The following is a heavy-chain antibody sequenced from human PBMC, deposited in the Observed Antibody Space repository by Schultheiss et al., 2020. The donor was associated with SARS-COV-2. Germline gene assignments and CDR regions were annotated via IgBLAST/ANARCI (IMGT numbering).Heavy chain of an antibody. CDR1: GFTFSSYG. D-gene: IGHD2-15*01. V-gene: IGHV3-33*08. CDR3: ARDKKVVAPTVFGMDV. Sequence: GGSLRLSCAASGFTFSSYGMNWVRQAPGKGLEWVAVIWYDGSNKYYADSVKGRFTISRENAKNSLYLQMNSLRAEDTAVYYCARDKKVVAPTVFGMDVWGQGTMVTVAS. CDR2: IWYDGSNK. J-gene: IGHJ6*02.